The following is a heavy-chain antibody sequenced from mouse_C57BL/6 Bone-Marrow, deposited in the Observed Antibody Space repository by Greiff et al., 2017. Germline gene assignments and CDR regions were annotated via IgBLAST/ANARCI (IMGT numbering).Heavy chain of an antibody. D-gene: IGHD2-4*01. Sequence: QVQLQQSGAELARPGASVKMSCKASGYTFTSYTMHWVKQRPGQGLEWIGYINPSSGYTKYNQKFKDKATLTADKSSSTAYIQLSGLTSEDSAVYYCARRSYDYGFAYWGQGTLVTVSA. V-gene: IGHV1-4*01. CDR2: INPSSGYT. CDR1: GYTFTSYT. CDR3: ARRSYDYGFAY. J-gene: IGHJ3*01.